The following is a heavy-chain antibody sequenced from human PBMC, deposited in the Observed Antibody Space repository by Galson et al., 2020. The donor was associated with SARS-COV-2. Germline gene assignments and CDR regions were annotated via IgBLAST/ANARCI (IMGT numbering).Heavy chain of an antibody. CDR2: INPRDDIT. D-gene: IGHD2-21*01. V-gene: IGHV1-46*01. CDR1: GYTFTSYY. Sequence: ASVKVSCQASGYTFTSYYLHWVRPAPGQGLAWVGIINPRDDITAYAQKFQGRVTMTRDTSTSTVYMEWSSLRPEETAVYYCAREWGDTSSSVVDYGGRGTLVTVSS. CDR3: AREWGDTSSSVVDY. J-gene: IGHJ4*02.